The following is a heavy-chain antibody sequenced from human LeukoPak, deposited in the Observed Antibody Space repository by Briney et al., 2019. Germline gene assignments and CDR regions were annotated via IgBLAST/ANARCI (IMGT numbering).Heavy chain of an antibody. Sequence: GGSLRLSCAASGFTFSTYWMHWVRQGPGKGLEWVSGIRVSGSTYYPDSVTGRFTISRDNSENTLYLQMSGLRAEDTAIYYCAKGTGDTAYYFDFWGQGVLVTVSS. D-gene: IGHD7-27*01. J-gene: IGHJ4*02. CDR3: AKGTGDTAYYFDF. V-gene: IGHV3-23*01. CDR1: GFTFSTYW. CDR2: IRVSGST.